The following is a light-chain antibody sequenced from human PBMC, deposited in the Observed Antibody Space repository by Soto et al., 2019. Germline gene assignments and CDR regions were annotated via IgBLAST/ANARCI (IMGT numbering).Light chain of an antibody. CDR3: MQGTHWPPST. V-gene: IGKV2-30*01. J-gene: IGKJ2*01. Sequence: DVVMTQSPLSLPVTLGQPASISCRSSQSLVYSDGNTYLNWFQQRPDQSPRRLIYKVSNRDSGVPDRFSGSGSGTDFTLKISRVAAEDVGVYYCMQGTHWPPSTFGQGTKLEIK. CDR1: QSLVYSDGNTY. CDR2: KVS.